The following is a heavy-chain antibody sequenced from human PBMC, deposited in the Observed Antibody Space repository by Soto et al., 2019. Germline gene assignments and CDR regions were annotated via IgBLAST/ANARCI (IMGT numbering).Heavy chain of an antibody. CDR3: ARDGFVAAAGTLDY. J-gene: IGHJ4*02. V-gene: IGHV3-66*01. D-gene: IGHD6-13*01. CDR2: IYSGGNT. Sequence: GGSLRLSCAASGFTVSTNDMTWVRQAPGKGLEWVSVIYSGGNTYYADSVKGRFTISRDNSKNTLYLQMNSLRAEDTAVYYCARDGFVAAAGTLDYWGQGTLVT. CDR1: GFTVSTND.